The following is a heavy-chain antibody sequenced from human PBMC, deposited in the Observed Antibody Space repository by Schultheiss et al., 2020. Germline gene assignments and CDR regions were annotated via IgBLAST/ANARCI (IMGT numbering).Heavy chain of an antibody. D-gene: IGHD1-14*01. J-gene: IGHJ4*02. V-gene: IGHV3-23*01. CDR3: AKTGQFDF. Sequence: GGSLRLSCAASGFSFINSAMSWVRQTPGRGLEWVSSVLTVGGGDTRYADSVNGRFTISRDNSKNTLYLQMNSLRPEDTAVYYCAKTGQFDFWGQGILVTVSS. CDR1: GFSFINSA. CDR2: LTVGGGDT.